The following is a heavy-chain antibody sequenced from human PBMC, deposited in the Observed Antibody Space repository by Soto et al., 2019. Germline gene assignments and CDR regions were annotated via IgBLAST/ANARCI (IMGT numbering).Heavy chain of an antibody. V-gene: IGHV3-74*01. CDR1: GFTFSIYW. CDR3: TRVGGSVSGMDV. J-gene: IGHJ6*01. Sequence: VQLVESGGGLVQPGGSLRLSCAASGFTFSIYWMHWVRQAPGKGPVWVSRIDNAGSSARYADSVKGRFTISRDNAKNTVYLQMNSLRAEDTAVYYCTRVGGSVSGMDVW. CDR2: IDNAGSSA. D-gene: IGHD1-26*01.